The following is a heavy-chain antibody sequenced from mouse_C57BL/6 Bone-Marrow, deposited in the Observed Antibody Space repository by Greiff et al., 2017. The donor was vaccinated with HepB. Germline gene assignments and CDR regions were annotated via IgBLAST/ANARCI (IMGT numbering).Heavy chain of an antibody. V-gene: IGHV1-64*01. CDR1: GYTFTSYW. J-gene: IGHJ1*03. D-gene: IGHD1-1*01. Sequence: QVQLKQSGAELVKPGASVKLSCKASGYTFTSYWMHWVKQRPGQGLEWIGMIHPNSGSTNYNEKFKSKATLTVDKSSSTAYMQLSSLTSEDSAVYYCAREVVRYFDVWGTGTTVTVSS. CDR3: AREVVRYFDV. CDR2: IHPNSGST.